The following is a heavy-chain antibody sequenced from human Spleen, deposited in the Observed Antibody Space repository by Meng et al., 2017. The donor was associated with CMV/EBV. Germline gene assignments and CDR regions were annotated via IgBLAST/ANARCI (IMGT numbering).Heavy chain of an antibody. Sequence: GESLKISCAASGFTFSSYWMHWVRQAPGKGLVWVSRINSDGSSTSYADSVKGRFTISRDNAKNTLYLQMNSLRAEDTAVYYCARDGPGGYYFDYWGQGTLVTVSS. CDR3: ARDGPGGYYFDY. J-gene: IGHJ4*02. V-gene: IGHV3-74*01. D-gene: IGHD3-16*01. CDR2: INSDGSST. CDR1: GFTFSSYW.